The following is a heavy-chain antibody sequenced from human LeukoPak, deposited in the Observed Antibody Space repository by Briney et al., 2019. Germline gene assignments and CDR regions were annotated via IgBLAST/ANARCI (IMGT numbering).Heavy chain of an antibody. Sequence: GASVKVSCKASVGTFSSYTISWVRQAPGQGLEWMGKIIPIFGTANYAQKFQGRVTITADESTRTAYMELSSLRFEDTAVYYCARGAYYGSGITYGMDVWGKGTTVTVSS. CDR1: VGTFSSYT. CDR2: IIPIFGTA. D-gene: IGHD3-10*01. J-gene: IGHJ6*04. V-gene: IGHV1-69*13. CDR3: ARGAYYGSGITYGMDV.